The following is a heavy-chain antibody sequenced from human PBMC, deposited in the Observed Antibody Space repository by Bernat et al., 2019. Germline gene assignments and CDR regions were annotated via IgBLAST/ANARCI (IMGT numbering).Heavy chain of an antibody. CDR3: ASGRKGAAAAGHYWYFDV. J-gene: IGHJ2*01. V-gene: IGHV1-2*04. CDR1: GYTFTGYY. D-gene: IGHD6-13*01. CDR2: INPNSGGT. Sequence: QVQLVQSGAEVKKPGASVKVSCKASGYTFTGYYMHWVRQAPGQGLEWMGWINPNSGGTNYAQKFQGWVTMTRDASISTAYMELSRLRSDDTAVYYCASGRKGAAAAGHYWYFDVWGRGTLITVSS.